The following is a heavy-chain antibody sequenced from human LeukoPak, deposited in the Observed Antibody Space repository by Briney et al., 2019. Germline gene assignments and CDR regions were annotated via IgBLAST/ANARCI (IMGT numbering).Heavy chain of an antibody. CDR2: IYHSGSA. V-gene: IGHV4-30-2*01. J-gene: IGHJ3*02. D-gene: IGHD2-8*01. Sequence: SETLSLTCAVSGGSISSGGYSWSWIRQPPGKGLEWIGYIYHSGSAYYNPSLKSRVTISVDRSKNQFSLKLSSVTAADTAVYYCARDFGGVDAFDIWGQGTMVTVSS. CDR3: ARDFGGVDAFDI. CDR1: GGSISSGGYS.